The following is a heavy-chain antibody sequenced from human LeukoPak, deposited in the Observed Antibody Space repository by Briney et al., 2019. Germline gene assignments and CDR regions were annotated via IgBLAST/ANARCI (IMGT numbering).Heavy chain of an antibody. CDR1: GGSFSGYY. D-gene: IGHD3-3*01. V-gene: IGHV4-34*01. Sequence: SETLSLTCAVYGGSFSGYYWSRIRQPPGKGLEWIGEINHSGSTNYNPSLKSRVTISVDTSKNQFSLKLSSVTAADTAVYYCARKKDDFWSGYHLTYYFDYWGQGTLVTVSS. CDR2: INHSGST. J-gene: IGHJ4*02. CDR3: ARKKDDFWSGYHLTYYFDY.